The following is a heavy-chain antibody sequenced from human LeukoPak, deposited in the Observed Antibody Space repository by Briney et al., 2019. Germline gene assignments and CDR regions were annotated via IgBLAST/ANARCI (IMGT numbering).Heavy chain of an antibody. D-gene: IGHD6-6*01. CDR3: ASIAARLGQEGFDY. CDR1: GFTFSSYA. V-gene: IGHV3-30-3*01. J-gene: IGHJ4*02. Sequence: GGSLRLSCAASGFTFSSYAMHWVRQAPGKGLEWVAVISYDGSNKYYADSVKGRFTISRDNSKNTLYLQMNSLRAEDTAVYYCASIAARLGQEGFDYWGQGTLVTVSS. CDR2: ISYDGSNK.